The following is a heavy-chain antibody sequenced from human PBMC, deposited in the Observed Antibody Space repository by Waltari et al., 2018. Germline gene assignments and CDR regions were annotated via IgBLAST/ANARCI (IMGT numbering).Heavy chain of an antibody. CDR2: INSEGSDS. CDR1: GLTFGSVW. CDR3: ARDNWGPAY. Sequence: EVQLVESGGGLVQPGGSLRLSCAASGLTFGSVWLPWVRQAPGKGPVWVSRINSEGSDSDYAHSVKGRFTISLANDKDTLYLQMNSLRADDTAVYYCARDNWGPAYWGQGTLVTVPS. D-gene: IGHD7-27*01. J-gene: IGHJ4*02. V-gene: IGHV3-74*01.